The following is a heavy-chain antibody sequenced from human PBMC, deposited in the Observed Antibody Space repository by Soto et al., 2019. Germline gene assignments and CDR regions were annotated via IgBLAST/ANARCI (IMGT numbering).Heavy chain of an antibody. J-gene: IGHJ4*02. Sequence: GGSLRLSCAAAGLPFSTYSMSWVRPAPGKGLEWVSAISGSGGRTYYADSVKGRFTISRDNSKNTLYLQMNSLRAEDTAVYYCAKDRSGYSSSWSPFDYWGQGTLVTVSS. CDR3: AKDRSGYSSSWSPFDY. CDR2: ISGSGGRT. CDR1: GLPFSTYS. D-gene: IGHD6-13*01. V-gene: IGHV3-23*01.